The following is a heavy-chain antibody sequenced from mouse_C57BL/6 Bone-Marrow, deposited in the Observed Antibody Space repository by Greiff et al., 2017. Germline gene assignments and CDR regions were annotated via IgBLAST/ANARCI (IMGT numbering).Heavy chain of an antibody. CDR2: IDPSDSYT. CDR1: GYTFTSYW. Sequence: QVQLQQPGAELVMPGASVKLSCKASGYTFTSYWMHWVQQRPGQGLEWIGEIDPSDSYTNYNQKFKGKSTLTVDKSSSTAYMQLSSLTSEDSAVYYCASAPVYYDYLRYFEVWGTGTTVTVSS. J-gene: IGHJ1*03. V-gene: IGHV1-69*01. CDR3: ASAPVYYDYLRYFEV. D-gene: IGHD2-4*01.